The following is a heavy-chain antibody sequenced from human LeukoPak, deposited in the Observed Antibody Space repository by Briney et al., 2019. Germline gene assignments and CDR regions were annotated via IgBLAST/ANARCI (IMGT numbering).Heavy chain of an antibody. J-gene: IGHJ5*02. V-gene: IGHV4-59*01. CDR3: ARDNVDYVGGGDWFDP. Sequence: PSETLSLTCTVSGGSINNYYWTWIRQPPGKGLEWIGYIYSTGSTSYKPSLESRVTISLDTSKKQFSLKLNSVTAADTAVYYCARDNVDYVGGGDWFDPWGQGILVTVSS. D-gene: IGHD3-16*01. CDR2: IYSTGST. CDR1: GGSINNYY.